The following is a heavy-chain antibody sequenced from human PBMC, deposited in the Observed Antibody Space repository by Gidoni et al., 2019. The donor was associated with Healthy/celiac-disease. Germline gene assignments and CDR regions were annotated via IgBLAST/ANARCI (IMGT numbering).Heavy chain of an antibody. J-gene: IGHJ4*02. CDR1: GFPFSSYS. Sequence: EVQLVESGGGLVKPGGSLRLSCSASGFPFSSYSMNWVRQAPGKGLEWVSSISSSSSYIYYADSVKGRFTISRDNAKNSLYLQMNSLRAEDTAVYYCVGAGWYSSSWFDYWGQGTLVTVSS. CDR2: ISSSSSYI. V-gene: IGHV3-21*01. D-gene: IGHD6-13*01. CDR3: VGAGWYSSSWFDY.